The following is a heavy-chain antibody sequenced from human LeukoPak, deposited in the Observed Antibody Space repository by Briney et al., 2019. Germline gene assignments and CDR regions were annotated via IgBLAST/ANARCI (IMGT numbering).Heavy chain of an antibody. CDR2: ISSSSSYI. CDR1: GFTFSSYS. Sequence: PGGSLRLSCAASGFTFSSYSMNWVRQAPGKGLEWVSSISSSSSYIYYADSVKGRFTIPRDNAKNSLYLQMNSLRAEDTAVYYCARASNCGGDCYYFDYWGQGTLVTVSS. V-gene: IGHV3-21*01. D-gene: IGHD2-21*01. CDR3: ARASNCGGDCYYFDY. J-gene: IGHJ4*02.